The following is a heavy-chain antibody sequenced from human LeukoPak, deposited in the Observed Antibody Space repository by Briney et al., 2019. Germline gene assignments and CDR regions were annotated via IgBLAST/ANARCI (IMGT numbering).Heavy chain of an antibody. CDR2: INPNSGVT. J-gene: IGHJ4*02. CDR3: ARGQQWLEAFEH. D-gene: IGHD6-19*01. V-gene: IGHV1-2*02. CDR1: GYTFTSYY. Sequence: GASVKVSCKASGYTFTSYYMHWVRQAPGQGLEWMGWINPNSGVTKYAQKFQGRVIMTRDTSISTAYMEFNRLRSDDTAMYYCARGQQWLEAFEHWGQGTLVTVSS.